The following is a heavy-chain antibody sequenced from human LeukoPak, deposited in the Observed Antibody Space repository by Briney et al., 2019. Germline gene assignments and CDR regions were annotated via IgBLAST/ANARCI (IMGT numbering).Heavy chain of an antibody. CDR1: GGSISSYY. CDR3: ARTYCSSTSCRNGYYYKDV. Sequence: SETLSLTCTVSGGSISSYYWSWIRQPAGKGLEWIGRIYTSGSTNYNPSLKSRVTMSVDTSKNQFSLKLSSVTAADTAVYYCARTYCSSTSCRNGYYYKDVWGKGTTVTVSS. CDR2: IYTSGST. D-gene: IGHD2-2*01. J-gene: IGHJ6*03. V-gene: IGHV4-4*07.